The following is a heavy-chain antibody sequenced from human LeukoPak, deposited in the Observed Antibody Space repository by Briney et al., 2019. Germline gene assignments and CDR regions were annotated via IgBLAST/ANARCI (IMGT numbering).Heavy chain of an antibody. V-gene: IGHV4-39*07. J-gene: IGHJ4*02. Sequence: SETLSLTCTVSGGSISSSSYYWGWIRQPPGKGLEWIGSIYYSGSTYYTPSLKSRVTISVDTSKNQFSLKLSSVTAADTAVYYCASLYGSGSYYPSDYWGQGTLVTVSS. CDR3: ASLYGSGSYYPSDY. CDR1: GGSISSSSYY. CDR2: IYYSGST. D-gene: IGHD3-10*01.